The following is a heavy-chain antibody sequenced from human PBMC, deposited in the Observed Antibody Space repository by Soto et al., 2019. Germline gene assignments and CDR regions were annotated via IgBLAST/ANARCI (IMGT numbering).Heavy chain of an antibody. V-gene: IGHV1-69*13. Sequence: ASVKVSCKASGGTFSSYAISWVRQAPGQGLEWMGGIIPIFGTANYTQKFQGRVTITADESTSTAYMELSSLRSEDTAVYYCARGGGILTGYYPYYYYYGMDVWGQGTTVTVSS. CDR2: IIPIFGTA. J-gene: IGHJ6*02. CDR1: GGTFSSYA. D-gene: IGHD3-9*01. CDR3: ARGGGILTGYYPYYYYYGMDV.